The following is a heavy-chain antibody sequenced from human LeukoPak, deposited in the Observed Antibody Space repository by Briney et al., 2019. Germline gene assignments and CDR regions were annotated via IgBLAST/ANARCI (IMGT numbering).Heavy chain of an antibody. CDR3: ARRRGYSLDY. J-gene: IGHJ4*02. V-gene: IGHV4-61*01. CDR1: GGSITSGNYY. Sequence: SETLSLTCTVSGGSITSGNYYWSWIPQPPGKGLKWIGYIYYSGSTNYNPSLKSRVTISVDTSKNQFSLKLSSVTAADTAVYYCARRRGYSLDYWGQGTLVTVSS. CDR2: IYYSGST. D-gene: IGHD5-18*01.